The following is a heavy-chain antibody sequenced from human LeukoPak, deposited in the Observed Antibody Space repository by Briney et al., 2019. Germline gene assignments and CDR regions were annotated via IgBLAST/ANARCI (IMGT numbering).Heavy chain of an antibody. V-gene: IGHV4-4*07. CDR3: AIEPPLDDAFDI. CDR2: IYTSGST. Sequence: SETLSLTCTVSGGSISSYYWSWIRQPPGKGLEWIGRIYTSGSTNYNPSLKSRVTMSVDTSKNQFSLKLSSVTAADTAVYYCAIEPPLDDAFDIWGQGTMVTVSS. D-gene: IGHD1-14*01. J-gene: IGHJ3*02. CDR1: GGSISSYY.